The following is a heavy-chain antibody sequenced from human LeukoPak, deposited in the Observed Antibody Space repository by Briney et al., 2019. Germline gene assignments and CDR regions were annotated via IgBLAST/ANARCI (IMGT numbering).Heavy chain of an antibody. CDR3: ARGIAALDAFDI. Sequence: KPSETLSLTCTVSGYSISSGYYWGWIRQPPGKGLEWIGSIYHSGSTYYNPSLKSRVTISVDTSKNQFSLKLSSVTAADTAVYYCARGIAALDAFDIWGPGTMVTVSS. D-gene: IGHD6-13*01. J-gene: IGHJ3*02. CDR1: GYSISSGYY. V-gene: IGHV4-38-2*02. CDR2: IYHSGST.